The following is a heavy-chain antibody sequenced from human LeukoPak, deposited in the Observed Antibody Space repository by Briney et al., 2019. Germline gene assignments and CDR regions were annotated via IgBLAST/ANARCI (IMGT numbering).Heavy chain of an antibody. J-gene: IGHJ4*02. V-gene: IGHV5-51*01. CDR1: GYSFTNYW. CDR2: IYPGDSDT. D-gene: IGHD5-18*01. CDR3: ARHAGHTYSDY. Sequence: GESLKISCKGSGYSFTNYWIGWVRQMPGKGLEWMGIIYPGDSDTRYSPSFHGQVAILADKSINTAYLQWSSLKASGTAMYYCARHAGHTYSDYWGQGTLVTVSS.